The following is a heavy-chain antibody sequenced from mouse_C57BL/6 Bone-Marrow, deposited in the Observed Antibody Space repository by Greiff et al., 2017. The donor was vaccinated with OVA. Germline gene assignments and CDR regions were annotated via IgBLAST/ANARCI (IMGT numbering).Heavy chain of an antibody. J-gene: IGHJ1*03. V-gene: IGHV1-55*01. CDR1: GYTFTSYW. CDR2: IYPGSGST. Sequence: VQLQQPGPELVKPGASVKMSCKASGYTFTSYWITWVQQRPGQGLEWIGDIYPGSGSTNYNEKFKSKATLTVDTSPSTSYMQLSCLTSEDSAVYDCAREDVYNYGNRWYFDVWGTGTTVTVSS. D-gene: IGHD1-1*01. CDR3: AREDVYNYGNRWYFDV.